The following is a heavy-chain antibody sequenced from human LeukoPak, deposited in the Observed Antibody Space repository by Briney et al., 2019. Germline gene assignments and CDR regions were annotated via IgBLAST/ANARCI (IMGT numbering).Heavy chain of an antibody. CDR1: GGTFSSYA. D-gene: IGHD3-3*01. CDR3: ARRGYDFWSGYYKGSELCGDDYYGMDV. CDR2: IIPIFGTA. J-gene: IGHJ6*02. Sequence: ASVNVSCKASGGTFSSYAISWVRQAPGQGLEWMGGIIPIFGTANYAQKFQGRVTVTADESTSTAYMELSSLRSEDTAVYYCARRGYDFWSGYYKGSELCGDDYYGMDVWGQGTTVTVSS. V-gene: IGHV1-69*13.